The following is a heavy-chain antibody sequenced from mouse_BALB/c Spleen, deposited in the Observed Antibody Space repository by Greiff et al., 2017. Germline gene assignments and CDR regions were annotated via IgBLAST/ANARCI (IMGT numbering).Heavy chain of an antibody. J-gene: IGHJ4*01. Sequence: EVKLVESGAELVRPGASVKISCKAFGYTFTNHHINWVKQRPGQGLDWIGYINPYNDYTSYNQKFKGKATLTVDKSSSTAYMELSSLTSEDSAVYYCARSPVVGGDAMDYWGQGTSVTVSS. CDR2: INPYNDYT. CDR3: ARSPVVGGDAMDY. CDR1: GYTFTNHH. D-gene: IGHD1-1*01. V-gene: IGHV1S45*01.